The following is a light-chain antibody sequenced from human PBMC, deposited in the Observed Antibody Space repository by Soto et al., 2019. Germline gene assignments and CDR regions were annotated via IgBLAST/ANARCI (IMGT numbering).Light chain of an antibody. J-gene: IGKJ4*01. V-gene: IGKV3-20*01. CDR3: QQYQSLT. CDR1: QSVSSSY. CDR2: GAS. Sequence: IGFTQFPAILAFSPGDRATLSCRASQSVSSSYLAWYQHKPGQAPRLLIHGASSRVTGIPDRFSGSGSGTDFTLTITRLEPEDFAVYYCQQYQSLTFGGGTKVDIK.